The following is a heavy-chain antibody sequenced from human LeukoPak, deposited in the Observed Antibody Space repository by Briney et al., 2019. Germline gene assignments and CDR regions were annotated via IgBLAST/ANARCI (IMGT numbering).Heavy chain of an antibody. CDR3: MRGSPGLRSGYPQDY. CDR1: GFPFSYYW. CDR2: IKQDGSEK. D-gene: IGHD3-3*01. V-gene: IGHV3-7*01. Sequence: GGSLRLSCAASGFPFSYYWMTWVRQAPGKGLEWVANIKQDGSEKFYVDSVKGRFTISRDNAKNSLYLEMNSLRGEDTAVYYCMRGSPGLRSGYPQDYWGQGALVTVSS. J-gene: IGHJ4*02.